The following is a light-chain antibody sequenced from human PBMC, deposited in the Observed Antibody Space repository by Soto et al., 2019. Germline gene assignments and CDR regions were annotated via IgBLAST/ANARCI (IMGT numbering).Light chain of an antibody. CDR2: GAS. V-gene: IGKV3-20*01. CDR1: QSVSSSY. J-gene: IGKJ3*01. Sequence: EIVLTQSPGTLSLSPGERPTLSGRASQSVSSSYLAWYQQKPGQAPRLLIYGASSRATGIPDRFSGSGSGTDFTLTISRLEPEDFAVYYCQQYGSSPLFTFGPGTKVDIK. CDR3: QQYGSSPLFT.